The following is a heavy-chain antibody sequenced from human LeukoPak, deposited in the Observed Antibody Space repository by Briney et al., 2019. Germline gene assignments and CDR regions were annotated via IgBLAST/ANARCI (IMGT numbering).Heavy chain of an antibody. V-gene: IGHV4-59*12. D-gene: IGHD3-22*01. CDR3: ARDQYYYDSSGTITLDY. CDR1: GGSISSYF. Sequence: PSETLSLTCTISGGSISSYFWSWIRQPPGKGLEWIGTIHYSGSANYNPSLKSRVTMSVDTSKNQFSLKLSSVTAADTAVYYCARDQYYYDSSGTITLDYWGQGTLVTVSS. J-gene: IGHJ4*02. CDR2: IHYSGSA.